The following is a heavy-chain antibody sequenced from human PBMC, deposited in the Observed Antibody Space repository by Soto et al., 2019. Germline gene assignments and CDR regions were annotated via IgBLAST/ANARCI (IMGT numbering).Heavy chain of an antibody. V-gene: IGHV3-33*01. J-gene: IGHJ4*02. CDR1: GFTFSSYG. CDR3: ARGPDGDYFDF. D-gene: IGHD4-17*01. CDR2: IWYDGSNK. Sequence: QVQLVESGGGVVQPGRSLRLSCAASGFTFSSYGMHWVRQAPGKGLEWVAVIWYDGSNKYYADSVKGRFTISRDNSKNTLDLQMNSLRAEDTAVYYCARGPDGDYFDFWGQGTLVTVSS.